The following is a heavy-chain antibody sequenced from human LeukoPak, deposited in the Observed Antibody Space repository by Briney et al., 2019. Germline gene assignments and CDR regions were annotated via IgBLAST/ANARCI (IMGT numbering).Heavy chain of an antibody. V-gene: IGHV3-30*02. D-gene: IGHD2-8*02. J-gene: IGHJ6*03. Sequence: GGSLRLSCAASGFTFSSYGMHWVRQAPGKGLEWVAVIWYGGSNKYYADSVKGRFTISRDNSKNTLYLQMNSLRAEDTAVYYCAKASGGPPYYYYYMDVWGKGTTVTVSS. CDR3: AKASGGPPYYYYYMDV. CDR1: GFTFSSYG. CDR2: IWYGGSNK.